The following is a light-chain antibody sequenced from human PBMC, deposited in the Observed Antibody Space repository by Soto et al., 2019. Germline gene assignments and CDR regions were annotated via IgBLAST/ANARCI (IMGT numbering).Light chain of an antibody. CDR2: GAS. J-gene: IGKJ4*01. CDR1: QSVSSSY. Sequence: EIVLTQSPGTLSLSPGERATLSCRASQSVSSSYLAWYQQKPGQAPRLLIYGASSRATGIPARFSGSRSGTEFTLTISSLQSEDSAVYYCQQYHDWPPLTFGGGTKV. V-gene: IGKV3-15*01. CDR3: QQYHDWPPLT.